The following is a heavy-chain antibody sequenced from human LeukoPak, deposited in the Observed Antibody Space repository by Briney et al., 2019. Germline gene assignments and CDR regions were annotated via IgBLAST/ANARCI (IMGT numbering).Heavy chain of an antibody. D-gene: IGHD5-12*01. J-gene: IGHJ4*02. CDR2: IYYSGST. Sequence: SETLSLTCTVSGGSISRGGYYWSWIRQHPGKGLEWIGYIYYSGSTYYNPSLKSRVTISVDTSKNQFSLKLSSVTAADTAVYYCVGAVEWLRQELCDYWGQGTLVTVSS. V-gene: IGHV4-31*03. CDR3: VGAVEWLRQELCDY. CDR1: GGSISRGGYY.